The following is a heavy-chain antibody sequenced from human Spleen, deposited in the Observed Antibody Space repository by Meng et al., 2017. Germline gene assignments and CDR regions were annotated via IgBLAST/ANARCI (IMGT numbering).Heavy chain of an antibody. D-gene: IGHD2-2*01. Sequence: QVILKEHGPTLVKPTQTLTLTRTLSGFALSTSGGGVGWIRQPPGKALEWLALIYWDDDKSYSPSLKSRLTITKDTAKNQKVLTMNKMDPVDTATYFCAHRRYCSSTSYHWFDPWGQGTLVTVSS. V-gene: IGHV2-5*02. J-gene: IGHJ5*02. CDR2: IYWDDDK. CDR3: AHRRYCSSTSYHWFDP. CDR1: GFALSTSGGG.